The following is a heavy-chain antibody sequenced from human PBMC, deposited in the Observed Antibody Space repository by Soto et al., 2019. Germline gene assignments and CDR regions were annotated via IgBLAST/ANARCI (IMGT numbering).Heavy chain of an antibody. D-gene: IGHD3-10*01. J-gene: IGHJ6*02. Sequence: QVQLVESGGGVVQPGRSLRLSCAASGFTFSSYGMHWVRQAPGKGLEWVAVISYDGSNKYYADSVKGRFTISRDNSKNTLYLQMHSRRAEDTAVYYCAKDWGCPARPGGSFYYYGMDVWGQGATVTVSS. V-gene: IGHV3-30*18. CDR1: GFTFSSYG. CDR2: ISYDGSNK. CDR3: AKDWGCPARPGGSFYYYGMDV.